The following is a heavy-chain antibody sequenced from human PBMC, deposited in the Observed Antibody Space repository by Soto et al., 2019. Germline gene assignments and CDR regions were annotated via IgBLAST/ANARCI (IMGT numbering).Heavy chain of an antibody. CDR1: GGTFSSYA. J-gene: IGHJ6*02. CDR2: IIPIFGTA. Sequence: SVKVSCKASGGTFSSYAISWVRQAPGQGLEWMGGIIPIFGTANYAQKFQGRVTITADKSTSTAYMELSSLRSEDTAVYYCARSYSGYDSDYYYYYGMDVWGQGTTVTVS. CDR3: ARSYSGYDSDYYYYYGMDV. V-gene: IGHV1-69*06. D-gene: IGHD5-12*01.